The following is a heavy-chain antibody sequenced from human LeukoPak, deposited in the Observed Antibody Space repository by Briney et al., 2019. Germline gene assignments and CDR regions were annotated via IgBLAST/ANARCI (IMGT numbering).Heavy chain of an antibody. J-gene: IGHJ4*02. V-gene: IGHV3-9*01. CDR3: ARSAGTTEGLDY. CDR1: GFTFDDYA. D-gene: IGHD1-1*01. CDR2: ISWNSGSI. Sequence: GGSLRLSCAASGFTFDDYAMHWVRQAPGKGLEWVSGISWNSGSIGYADSVKGRFTISRDNAKNSLYLQMNSLRAEDTALYYCARSAGTTEGLDYWGRGTLVTVSS.